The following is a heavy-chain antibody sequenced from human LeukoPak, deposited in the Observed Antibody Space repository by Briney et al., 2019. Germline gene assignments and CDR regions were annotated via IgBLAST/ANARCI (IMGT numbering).Heavy chain of an antibody. J-gene: IGHJ4*02. CDR2: IYYSGST. Sequence: SETPSLTCAVSGGSISSYYWSWLRQPPGKGLEWIGYIYYSGSTNYNPSLKSRVTISVDTSKNQFSLKLSSVTAADTAVYYCAREEGMFDYWGQGTLVTVSS. D-gene: IGHD3-10*02. V-gene: IGHV4-59*12. CDR1: GGSISSYY. CDR3: AREEGMFDY.